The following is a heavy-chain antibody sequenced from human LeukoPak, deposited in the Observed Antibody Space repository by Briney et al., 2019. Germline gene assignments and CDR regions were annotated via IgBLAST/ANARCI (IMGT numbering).Heavy chain of an antibody. V-gene: IGHV3-48*03. Sequence: GGSLRLSCAASGLTFSTYEMNWVRQAPGKGLEWVSYISSRGNSKYYADSVKGRFTISRDNAKNSLYLQMNSLRAEDMAVYYCARQYCSSTSCTFDYWGQGTLVTVSS. J-gene: IGHJ4*02. CDR1: GLTFSTYE. D-gene: IGHD2-2*01. CDR2: ISSRGNSK. CDR3: ARQYCSSTSCTFDY.